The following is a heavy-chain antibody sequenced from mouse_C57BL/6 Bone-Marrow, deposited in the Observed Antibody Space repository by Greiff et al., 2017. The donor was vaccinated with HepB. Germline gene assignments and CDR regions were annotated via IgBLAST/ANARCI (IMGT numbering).Heavy chain of an antibody. D-gene: IGHD6-1*01. V-gene: IGHV1-50*01. CDR3: ASLTRAFAY. CDR2: IDPSDSYT. CDR1: GYTFTSYW. J-gene: IGHJ3*01. Sequence: QVHVKQPGAELVKPGASVKLSCKASGYTFTSYWMQWVKQRPGQGLEWIGEIDPSDSYTNYNQKFKGKATLTVDTSSSTAYMQLSSLTSEDSAVYYCASLTRAFAYWGQGTLVTVSA.